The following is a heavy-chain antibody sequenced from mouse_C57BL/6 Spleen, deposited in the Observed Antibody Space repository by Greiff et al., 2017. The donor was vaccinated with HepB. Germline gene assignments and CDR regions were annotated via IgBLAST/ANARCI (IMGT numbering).Heavy chain of an antibody. D-gene: IGHD1-1*01. J-gene: IGHJ3*01. CDR3: AREGSYYYGSSYSY. CDR2: IYPGSGST. Sequence: QVQLQQPGAELVKPGASVKMSCKASGYTFTSYWITWVKQRPGQGLEWIGDIYPGSGSTNDNEKFKSKATLTVDTSSSTAYMQRSSLTSEDSAVYYCAREGSYYYGSSYSYWGQGTLVTVSA. V-gene: IGHV1-55*01. CDR1: GYTFTSYW.